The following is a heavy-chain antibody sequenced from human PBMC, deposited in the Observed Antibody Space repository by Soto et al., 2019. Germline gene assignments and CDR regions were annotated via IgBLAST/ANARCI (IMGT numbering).Heavy chain of an antibody. CDR3: ASLKDGSGSYQVDP. V-gene: IGHV1-2*04. CDR1: GYTFTGYY. D-gene: IGHD3-10*01. Sequence: ASVKVSCKASGYTFTGYYMHWVRQAPGQGLEWMGWINPNSGGTNYAQKFQGWVTMTRDTSISTAYMELSRLRSDDTAVYYCASLKDGSGSYQVDPWGQGTLVTAPQ. CDR2: INPNSGGT. J-gene: IGHJ5*02.